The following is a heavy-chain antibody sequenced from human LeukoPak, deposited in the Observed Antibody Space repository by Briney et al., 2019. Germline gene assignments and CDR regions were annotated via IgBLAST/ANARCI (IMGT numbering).Heavy chain of an antibody. CDR1: GGSFSGQY. J-gene: IGHJ4*02. CDR2: INRSGRT. CDR3: ARGPPFTVTTSYYFDF. D-gene: IGHD4-17*01. Sequence: PSETLSLTCAVYGGSFSGQYWSWIRQPPGKGLEWIGEINRSGRTNYNPSLKSRVTISLDRSKNQFSLKLSSVTAADTAVYYCARGPPFTVTTSYYFDFWGQGTLVTVSS. V-gene: IGHV4-34*01.